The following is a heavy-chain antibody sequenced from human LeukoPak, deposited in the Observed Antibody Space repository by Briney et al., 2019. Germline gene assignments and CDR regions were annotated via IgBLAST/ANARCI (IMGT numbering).Heavy chain of an antibody. CDR3: ARGDGAPPPDVFDI. V-gene: IGHV3-21*01. CDR2: ISSSSIYI. D-gene: IGHD3-10*01. J-gene: IGHJ3*02. CDR1: RSTFTSHS. Sequence: GGSLRLSCAASRSTFTSHSMNWGRHAPGKGRRWVSSISSSSIYIYCADSVQGRLTISRDNAKNSLYSQMNSLRGEDTAVYYCARGDGAPPPDVFDIWGQGTMVSLSS.